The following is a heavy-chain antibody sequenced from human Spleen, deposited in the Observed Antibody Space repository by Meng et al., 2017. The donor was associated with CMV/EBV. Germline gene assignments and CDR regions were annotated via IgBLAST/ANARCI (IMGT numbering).Heavy chain of an antibody. J-gene: IGHJ5*02. CDR1: GYTFTSYG. Sequence: KAYGYTFTSYGISWVRQAPGQGLEWMGWISAYNGNTNYAQKLQGRVTMTTDTSTSTAYMELRSLRSDDTAVYYCARGRIAAAGTWFDPWGQGTLVTVSS. CDR3: ARGRIAAAGTWFDP. D-gene: IGHD6-13*01. V-gene: IGHV1-18*01. CDR2: ISAYNGNT.